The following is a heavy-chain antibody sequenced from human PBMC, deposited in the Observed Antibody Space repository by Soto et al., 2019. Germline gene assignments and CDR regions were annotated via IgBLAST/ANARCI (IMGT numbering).Heavy chain of an antibody. V-gene: IGHV3-30-3*01. CDR1: GFTFSSYA. CDR2: ISYDGSNK. J-gene: IGHJ6*02. CDR3: ASQAAGLYYYYYGMDV. D-gene: IGHD6-13*01. Sequence: GGSLRLSCAASGFTFSSYAMHWVRQAPGKGLEWVAVISYDGSNKYYADSVKGRFTISRDNSKNTLYLQMNSLRAEDTVLYYCASQAAGLYYYYYGMDVWGQGTTVTVSS.